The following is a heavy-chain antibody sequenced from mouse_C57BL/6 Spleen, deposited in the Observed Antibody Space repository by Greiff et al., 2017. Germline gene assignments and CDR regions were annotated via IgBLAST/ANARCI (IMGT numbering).Heavy chain of an antibody. CDR1: GYTFTSYW. Sequence: QVHVKQSGAELVKPGASVKLSCKASGYTFTSYWMHWVKQRPGRGLEWIGRIDPNSGGTKYNEKFKSKATLTVDKPSSTAYMQLSSLTSEDSAVYYCARGVNWEGYFDYWGQGTTLTVSS. V-gene: IGHV1-72*01. D-gene: IGHD4-1*01. J-gene: IGHJ2*01. CDR2: IDPNSGGT. CDR3: ARGVNWEGYFDY.